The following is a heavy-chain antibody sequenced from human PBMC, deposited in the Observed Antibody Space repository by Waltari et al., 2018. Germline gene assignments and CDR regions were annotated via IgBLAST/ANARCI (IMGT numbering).Heavy chain of an antibody. CDR3: ARYTYDFWSGYSAYYFDY. J-gene: IGHJ4*02. Sequence: QVQLQQWGAGLLKPSETLSLTCAVYGWSFSGYYWSWIRQPPGKGLEWNGEINHGGSTNYHPSLKCRVTISVDTSKNQFSLKLSFLTAADTAVYYCARYTYDFWSGYSAYYFDYWGQGTLVTVSS. D-gene: IGHD3-3*01. V-gene: IGHV4-34*01. CDR1: GWSFSGYY. CDR2: INHGGST.